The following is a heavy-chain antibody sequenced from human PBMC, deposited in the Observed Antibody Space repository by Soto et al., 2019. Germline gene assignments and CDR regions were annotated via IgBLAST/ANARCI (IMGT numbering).Heavy chain of an antibody. J-gene: IGHJ4*02. CDR3: ARDRHSSSSGYFEY. CDR1: GFTFSSYG. CDR2: IWYDGNDK. V-gene: IGHV3-33*01. Sequence: QVQLVESGGGVVQPGRSLRLSCAASGFTFSSYGMHWVRQAPGKGLEWVAVIWYDGNDKYYADFVKGRFTISRDNAKNTVSPQMNSLRAEDTAVYYCARDRHSSSSGYFEYWGQGTLVTVSS. D-gene: IGHD6-6*01.